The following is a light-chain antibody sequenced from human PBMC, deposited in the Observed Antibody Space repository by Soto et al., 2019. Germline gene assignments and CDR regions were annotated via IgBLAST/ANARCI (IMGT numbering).Light chain of an antibody. J-gene: IGKJ1*01. CDR3: QQYSSSSEWT. Sequence: DIQMTQSPSTLSASVGDRVSITCRASQSISSWLAWYQQKPGKAPKLLIYDASILESGVPSRFSGSGSGTEFTLTISSLQPDDFATYYCQQYSSSSEWTFGQGTKVEIK. CDR2: DAS. V-gene: IGKV1-5*01. CDR1: QSISSW.